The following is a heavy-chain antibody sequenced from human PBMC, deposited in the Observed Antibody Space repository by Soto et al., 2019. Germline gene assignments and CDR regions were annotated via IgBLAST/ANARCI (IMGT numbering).Heavy chain of an antibody. CDR2: IFHTGGT. D-gene: IGHD2-15*01. V-gene: IGHV4-38-2*01. J-gene: IGHJ3*02. CDR3: ARTWLAGGTPADAFDI. CDR1: ASSIGSAYF. Sequence: SETLSLTCAVSASSIGSAYFWGWIRQPPGKGLEWIATIFHTGGTYYNPSLKSRVTISVDTSNNQFSLRLNSVTAADTALYFCARTWLAGGTPADAFDIWGQGTMVTVSS.